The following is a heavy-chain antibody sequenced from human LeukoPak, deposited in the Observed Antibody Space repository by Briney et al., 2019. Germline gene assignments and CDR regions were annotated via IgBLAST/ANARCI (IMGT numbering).Heavy chain of an antibody. Sequence: ASVKVSCKASGYTFTSYAMHWVRQAPGQRLEWMGWINAGNGNTKYSQKFQGRVTITRDTSASTAYMELSSLRSEDTAVYYCARVLGYGSGLGNWFDPWGQGTLVTVSS. J-gene: IGHJ5*02. CDR1: GYTFTSYA. CDR3: ARVLGYGSGLGNWFDP. CDR2: INAGNGNT. D-gene: IGHD3-10*01. V-gene: IGHV1-3*01.